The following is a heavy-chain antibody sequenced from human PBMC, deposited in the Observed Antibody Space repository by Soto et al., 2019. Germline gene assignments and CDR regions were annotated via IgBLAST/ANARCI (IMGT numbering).Heavy chain of an antibody. CDR3: ARVDSTDFANGVCSYLYIRDIVV. CDR1: GYRFTDYH. V-gene: IGHV1-2*04. CDR2: INPKSGGT. J-gene: IGHJ6*02. Sequence: ASVKVSCTASGYRFTDYHIHWVRQAPGQGLAWLGRINPKSGGTSTAQKFQGWVTMTTDTSISTASMELTRLTSDDTAIYYCARVDSTDFANGVCSYLYIRDIVVWG. D-gene: IGHD2-8*01.